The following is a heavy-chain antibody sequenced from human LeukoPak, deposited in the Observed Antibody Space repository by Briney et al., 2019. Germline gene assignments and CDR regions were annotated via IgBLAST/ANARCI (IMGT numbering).Heavy chain of an antibody. D-gene: IGHD3-16*02. CDR1: GGSFSGYY. J-gene: IGHJ3*02. CDR2: INHSGST. V-gene: IGHV4-34*01. CDR3: ARVGIMITFGGVIADSDAFDI. Sequence: SETLSLTCAVYGGSFSGYYWSWIRQPPGKGLEWIGEINHSGSTNYNPSLKSRVTISVDTSKNQFSLKLSSVTDADTAVYYCARVGIMITFGGVIADSDAFDIWGQGTLVTVSS.